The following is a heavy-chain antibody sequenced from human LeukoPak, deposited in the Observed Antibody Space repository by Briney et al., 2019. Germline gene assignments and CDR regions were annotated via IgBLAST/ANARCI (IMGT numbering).Heavy chain of an antibody. J-gene: IGHJ4*02. Sequence: PGGSLRLSCAASGFTFSDYYMSWIRQAPGKGLEWVSYISSSGSTIYYADSVKGRFTISRDNAKNSLYLQMNSLRAEDTALYYCATLDTAMVTNFGYWGQGTLVTVSS. CDR2: ISSSGSTI. CDR1: GFTFSDYY. V-gene: IGHV3-11*04. CDR3: ATLDTAMVTNFGY. D-gene: IGHD5-18*01.